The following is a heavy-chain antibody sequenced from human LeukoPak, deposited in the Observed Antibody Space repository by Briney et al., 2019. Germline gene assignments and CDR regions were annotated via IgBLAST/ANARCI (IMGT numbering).Heavy chain of an antibody. J-gene: IGHJ5*02. Sequence: SETLSLTCTVSGSSISNYYWGWIRQPPGKGLEWIGSIYYSGSTYYNPSLKSRVTISVDTSKNQFSLKLSSVTAADTAVYYCAREDRWGYWFDPWGQGTLVTVSS. CDR1: GSSISNYY. D-gene: IGHD2-21*01. CDR2: IYYSGST. V-gene: IGHV4-39*07. CDR3: AREDRWGYWFDP.